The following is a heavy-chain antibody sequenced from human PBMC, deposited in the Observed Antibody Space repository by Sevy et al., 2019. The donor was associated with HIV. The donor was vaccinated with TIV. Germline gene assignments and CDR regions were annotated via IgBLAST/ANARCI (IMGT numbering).Heavy chain of an antibody. CDR3: TTDSWSQEDYYDY. V-gene: IGHV3-15*01. D-gene: IGHD6-13*01. Sequence: GGSLRLSCAASGFTFSNAWMSWVRQAPGKGLELVGRIKGKIYDGTIDYAAPVKGRFTISRDDSKNTLYLQMNSLKTEDTAVYYCTTDSWSQEDYYDYWGQGTLVTVSS. J-gene: IGHJ4*02. CDR1: GFTFSNAW. CDR2: IKGKIYDGTI.